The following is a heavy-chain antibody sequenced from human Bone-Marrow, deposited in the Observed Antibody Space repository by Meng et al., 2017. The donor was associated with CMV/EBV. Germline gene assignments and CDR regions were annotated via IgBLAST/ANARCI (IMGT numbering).Heavy chain of an antibody. Sequence: SVKVSCKASGHPLTGSYMHWVRQAPGQGLEWMGGIIPIFGTANYAQKFQGRVTITTDESTSTAYMELSSLRSEDTAVYYGARDIGYCSSTSCYGGGFDAFDIWGQGTMVTVSS. CDR1: GHPLTGSY. CDR3: ARDIGYCSSTSCYGGGFDAFDI. J-gene: IGHJ3*02. V-gene: IGHV1-69*05. D-gene: IGHD2-2*03. CDR2: IIPIFGTA.